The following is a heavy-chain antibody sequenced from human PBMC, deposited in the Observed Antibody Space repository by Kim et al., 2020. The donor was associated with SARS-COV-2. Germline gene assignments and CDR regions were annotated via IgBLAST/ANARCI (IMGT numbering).Heavy chain of an antibody. D-gene: IGHD1-26*01. CDR1: GFTFSSCA. V-gene: IGHV3-23*01. CDR3: ANSVRPGWSLDY. CDR2: INVNGGST. J-gene: IGHJ4*02. Sequence: GGSLRLSCAASGFTFSSCAMSWVRQAPGKGLEWVASINVNGGSTPYAYSVMGRFTISRDNSKNTLYRQMTSLTAEDTALYYCANSVRPGWSLDYWGQGTL.